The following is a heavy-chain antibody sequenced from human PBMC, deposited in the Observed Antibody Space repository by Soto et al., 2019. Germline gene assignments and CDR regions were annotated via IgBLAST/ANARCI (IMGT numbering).Heavy chain of an antibody. D-gene: IGHD3-22*01. V-gene: IGHV3-23*01. J-gene: IGHJ4*02. CDR1: CFTFSSYA. CDR2: ISGSVGST. Sequence: PXGFLALSCAASCFTFSSYAMSWVRQAPGKGLEWVSAISGSVGSTYYADSVKGRFTISRDNSKNTLYLQMNSLSAEDTAVYYCAKGGYYDSSGYLNYWGQGTLVTVSS. CDR3: AKGGYYDSSGYLNY.